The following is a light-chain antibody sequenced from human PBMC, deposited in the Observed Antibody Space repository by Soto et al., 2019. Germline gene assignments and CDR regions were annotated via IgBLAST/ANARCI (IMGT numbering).Light chain of an antibody. CDR3: QQYNNWPPT. J-gene: IGKJ1*01. Sequence: LMTQSPATLSVSPGERATLSCRASQSLSSNLAWYQQKPGQAPRLLIYGSSARATGVPARFSGSGSGTEFTLTINSLRYEDFTVHFCQQYNNWPPTFGQGTKVDIK. CDR2: GSS. V-gene: IGKV3-15*01. CDR1: QSLSSN.